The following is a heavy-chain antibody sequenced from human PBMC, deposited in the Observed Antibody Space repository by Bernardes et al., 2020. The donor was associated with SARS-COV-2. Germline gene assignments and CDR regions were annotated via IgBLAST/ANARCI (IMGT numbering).Heavy chain of an antibody. V-gene: IGHV2-5*02. D-gene: IGHD3-10*01. CDR1: GFSLSTSGVG. Sequence: SGPTLVKPTQTLTLTCTFSGFSLSTSGVGVGWIRQPPGKALEWLALIYWDDDKRYSPSLKSRLTITKDTSKNQVVLTMTNMDPVDTATYYCARYYYLWFGELFYFDYWGQGTLVTVSS. CDR3: ARYYYLWFGELFYFDY. CDR2: IYWDDDK. J-gene: IGHJ4*02.